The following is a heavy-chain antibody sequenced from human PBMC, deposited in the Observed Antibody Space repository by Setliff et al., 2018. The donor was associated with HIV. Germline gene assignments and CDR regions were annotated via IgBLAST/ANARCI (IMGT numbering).Heavy chain of an antibody. J-gene: IGHJ3*02. D-gene: IGHD3-16*01. CDR1: GFTFSSHW. V-gene: IGHV3-74*01. CDR3: ARPGATGGAYDI. CDR2: INTDGSTT. Sequence: GESLKISCAVSGFTFSSHWMHWVRQAPGKGLVWVSFINTDGSTTRYADPVKGRFTISRDNAKNTLYLQINSLRAEDTAVYYCARPGATGGAYDIWGQGTTVTVSS.